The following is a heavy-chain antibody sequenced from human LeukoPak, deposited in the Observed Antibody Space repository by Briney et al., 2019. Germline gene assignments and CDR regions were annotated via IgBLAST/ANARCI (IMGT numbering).Heavy chain of an antibody. CDR1: GYTFTGYW. Sequence: GASVKVSCKAFGYTFTGYWMHWVRQAPGQGPEWMGVISPSGGSTIYAQKFKGRVTLTRDVSTSTDYLELSSLRSEDTAVYYCARDNSVRGEAWWFNPWGQGTLVTVSS. D-gene: IGHD2-21*01. J-gene: IGHJ5*02. CDR3: ARDNSVRGEAWWFNP. V-gene: IGHV1-46*01. CDR2: ISPSGGST.